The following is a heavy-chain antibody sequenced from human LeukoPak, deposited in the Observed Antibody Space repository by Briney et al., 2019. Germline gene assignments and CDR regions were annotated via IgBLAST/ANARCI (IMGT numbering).Heavy chain of an antibody. CDR3: ARASYHRALFHYYMDV. D-gene: IGHD1-14*01. CDR2: ISDDGSNR. CDR1: GFTFSTYA. V-gene: IGHV3-30*17. Sequence: PGGSLRLSCAASGFTFSTYAMHWVRQAPGKGPEWVAVISDDGSNRYFADSVKGRFTISRDNSRNTLYLQMNSLTAEDSAVYYCARASYHRALFHYYMDVWGQGTTVTVSS. J-gene: IGHJ6*03.